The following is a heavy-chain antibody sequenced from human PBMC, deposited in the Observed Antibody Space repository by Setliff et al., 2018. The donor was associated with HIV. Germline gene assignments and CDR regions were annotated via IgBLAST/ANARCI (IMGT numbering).Heavy chain of an antibody. J-gene: IGHJ4*02. CDR3: ARLDTIMLYTDC. CDR2: IYQSGST. CDR1: HYSISSEYY. D-gene: IGHD3-16*01. Sequence: KPSETLSLTCSVPHYSISSEYYWGWFRQPPGKGLEYIGSIYQSGSTYYSPFFKSRVSMSIDTSKDQFSLRLKSLTASDTAVYYCARLDTIMLYTDCWDQGTLVTVSS. V-gene: IGHV4-38-2*02.